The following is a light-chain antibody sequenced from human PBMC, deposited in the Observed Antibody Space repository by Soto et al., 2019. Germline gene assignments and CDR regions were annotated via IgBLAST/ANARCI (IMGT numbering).Light chain of an antibody. J-gene: IGKJ5*01. V-gene: IGKV1-39*01. Sequence: DIHMTQSPSSLSASVGDRVTITCRASQSISSYLNWYQQKPGKAPKLLIYAASSLQSGVPSRFAGSGSGTEFTLTISSLQSEDFALYSCQQYNNKPPITFGQGTRLEIK. CDR2: AAS. CDR1: QSISSY. CDR3: QQYNNKPPIT.